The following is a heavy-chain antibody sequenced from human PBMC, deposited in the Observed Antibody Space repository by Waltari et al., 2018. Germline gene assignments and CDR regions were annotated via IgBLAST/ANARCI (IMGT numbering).Heavy chain of an antibody. V-gene: IGHV3-23*03. CDR2: IYSAGSI. CDR1: GFSFSNYA. Sequence: EVQLLGSGGGLFRPGGSRGLWLAASGFSFSNYAMPGVRRAPGKGLEWVSVIYSAGSIYYADSVEGRFTISRDNSKSTLYLQMNSLRPADTAVYYCARGTSTTKRIDAFDMWGQGTMVTVSS. CDR3: ARGTSTTKRIDAFDM. J-gene: IGHJ3*02. D-gene: IGHD1-1*01.